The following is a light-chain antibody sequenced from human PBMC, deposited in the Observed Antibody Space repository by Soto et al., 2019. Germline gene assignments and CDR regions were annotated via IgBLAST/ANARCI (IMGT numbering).Light chain of an antibody. Sequence: EIVLTQSPDTLSLSPGERATLSCRPSQSVSSTYLAWYQQKTGQAPRLLIYRASTRATGIPDRFSGSGSGTDFTLTISRLEPEDFAVYYCQQYESSPLTFGGGTKVEIK. CDR2: RAS. CDR3: QQYESSPLT. CDR1: QSVSSTY. V-gene: IGKV3-20*01. J-gene: IGKJ4*01.